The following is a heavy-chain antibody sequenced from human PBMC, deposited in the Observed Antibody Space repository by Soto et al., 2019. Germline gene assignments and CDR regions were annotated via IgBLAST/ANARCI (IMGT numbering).Heavy chain of an antibody. CDR2: IIPFLGSS. CDR3: AAKKYRTSSTNYFYDYGVDI. D-gene: IGHD6-6*01. J-gene: IGHJ6*02. V-gene: IGHV1-69*01. Sequence: QVQLVQSGAEVKRPGSSVKVSCRASGGTFSDYTFSWVRQAPGQGLEWLGGIIPFLGSSKYAHNFQGRGTFSADESTATAFMDLSSLRSGDTAVYYCAAKKYRTSSTNYFYDYGVDIWGQGTTVTVSS. CDR1: GGTFSDYT.